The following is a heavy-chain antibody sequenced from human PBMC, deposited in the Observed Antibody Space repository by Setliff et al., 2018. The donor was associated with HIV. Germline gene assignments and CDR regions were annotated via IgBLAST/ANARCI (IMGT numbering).Heavy chain of an antibody. J-gene: IGHJ6*03. CDR2: IYYSGRT. CDR1: GGSISRNY. Sequence: SETLSLTCSVSGGSISRNYWSWIRQPPGKGLEWIGYIYYSGRTNYNPSLKSRVTISVDTSKNQFSLKLSSVTAADTAVYYCARGLSIFGVATPGFYSFMDVWGKGTTVTVSS. CDR3: ARGLSIFGVATPGFYSFMDV. D-gene: IGHD3-3*01. V-gene: IGHV4-59*01.